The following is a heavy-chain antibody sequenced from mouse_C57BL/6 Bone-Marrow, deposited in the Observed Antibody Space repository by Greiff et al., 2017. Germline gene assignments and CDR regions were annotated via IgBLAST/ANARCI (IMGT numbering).Heavy chain of an antibody. CDR2: INPSSGYT. J-gene: IGHJ3*01. V-gene: IGHV1-4*01. CDR3: ARGPAYYGSSFPAWFAY. Sequence: QVQLQQSGAELARPGASVKMSCKASGYTFTSYTMHWVKQRPGQGLEWIGYINPSSGYTKYNQKFKDKATLTADKSSSTAYMQLSSLTSEDSAVYYCARGPAYYGSSFPAWFAYWGQGTLVTVSA. D-gene: IGHD1-1*01. CDR1: GYTFTSYT.